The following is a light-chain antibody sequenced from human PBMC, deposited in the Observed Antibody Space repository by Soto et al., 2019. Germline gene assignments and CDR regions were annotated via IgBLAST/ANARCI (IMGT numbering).Light chain of an antibody. CDR1: SSGVGGYNY. V-gene: IGLV2-14*01. J-gene: IGLJ1*01. CDR3: SSYAVNRTYV. Sequence: QSVLTQPASVSGTLGESITISCTGTSSGVGGYNYVSWYQQHPDKAPKLIISEVSDRPSGVSHRFSGSKTGNTASLTISGLLAEDEADYYCSSYAVNRTYVCGSGTKVTVL. CDR2: EVS.